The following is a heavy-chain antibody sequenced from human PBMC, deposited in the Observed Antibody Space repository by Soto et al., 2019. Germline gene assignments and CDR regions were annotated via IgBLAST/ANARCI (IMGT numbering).Heavy chain of an antibody. CDR3: ARDRYYDILTGYYSDY. CDR1: GYTFTSYG. Sequence: RASVKVSCKASGYTFTSYGISWVRQAPGQGLEWMGWISAYNGSTNYAQKLQGRVTMTTDTSTSTAYMELRSLRSDDTAVYYCARDRYYDILTGYYSDYWGQGTLVTVSS. V-gene: IGHV1-18*04. J-gene: IGHJ4*02. D-gene: IGHD3-9*01. CDR2: ISAYNGST.